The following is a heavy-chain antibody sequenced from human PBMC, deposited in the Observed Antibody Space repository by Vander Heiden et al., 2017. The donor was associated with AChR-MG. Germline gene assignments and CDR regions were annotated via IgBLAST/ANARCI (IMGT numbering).Heavy chain of an antibody. V-gene: IGHV3-15*01. CDR2: IKSKTGGGTT. Sequence: EVQLVESGGGLVKPGRSLRLSCAASGFTFSKAWMSWVRQAPGKGLEWVGRIKSKTGGGTTDYAAPVIGRFTISRDDSKNTLYLQMNSLKTEDTAVYYCTTDWNNSGGRRYWGQGTLVTVSS. D-gene: IGHD6-19*01. CDR1: GFTFSKAW. CDR3: TTDWNNSGGRRY. J-gene: IGHJ4*02.